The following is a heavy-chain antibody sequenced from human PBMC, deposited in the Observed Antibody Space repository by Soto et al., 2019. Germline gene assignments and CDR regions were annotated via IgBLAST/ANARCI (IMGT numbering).Heavy chain of an antibody. D-gene: IGHD3-3*01. CDR1: GFIFSNYA. Sequence: GGSLRLSCAASGFIFSNYAMNWVRQAPGKGLEWVSSISGSGSNIYYADSVKGRFTISRDNSKNTLYLQMNSLRAEDAAVYYCAKDLSQTYDFWSGYYRKYYYYGMDVWGQGTTVTVSS. J-gene: IGHJ6*02. CDR3: AKDLSQTYDFWSGYYRKYYYYGMDV. V-gene: IGHV3-23*01. CDR2: ISGSGSNI.